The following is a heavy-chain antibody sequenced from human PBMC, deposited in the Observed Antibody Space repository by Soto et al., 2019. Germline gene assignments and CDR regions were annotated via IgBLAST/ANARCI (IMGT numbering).Heavy chain of an antibody. CDR3: ARGYDYDSGGYLFDY. CDR1: VGSFSSNIYY. Sequence: TLSLTCSVSVGSFSSNIYYWTWILQHPGKGPEWIGHIYYSGSTYYNPSLKSRVTISLDMSKNQFSLKLTSVSAADTAVYYCARGYDYDSGGYLFDYWGQGTLVTVSS. D-gene: IGHD3-22*01. V-gene: IGHV4-31*03. J-gene: IGHJ4*02. CDR2: IYYSGST.